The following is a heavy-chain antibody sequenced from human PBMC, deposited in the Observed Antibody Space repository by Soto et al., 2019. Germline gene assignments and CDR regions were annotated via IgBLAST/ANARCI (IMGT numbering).Heavy chain of an antibody. CDR2: ISSSSSTI. D-gene: IGHD2-15*01. CDR3: ASLNVGGNPTDYCYYGMDV. J-gene: IGHJ6*02. V-gene: IGHV3-48*02. CDR1: GFTFSSYS. Sequence: EVQLVESGGGLVQPGGSLRLSCAASGFTFSSYSMNWVRQAPGKGLEWVSYISSSSSTIYYADSVKGRFTISRDNAKNSLYLQMNSLRDEDTAVYYCASLNVGGNPTDYCYYGMDVWGQGTTVTVSS.